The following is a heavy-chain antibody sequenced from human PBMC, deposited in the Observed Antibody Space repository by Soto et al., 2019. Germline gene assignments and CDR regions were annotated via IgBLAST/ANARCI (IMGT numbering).Heavy chain of an antibody. Sequence: EEQLVESGGGLVQPGGSLKPSCVVSQISFSSYWMTWVRQAPGKGLECVANINQDGSEKYYEDSVKGRFTISRDNTKNSLYLHMNCLRDEYTAVYYCATDLSWPNYWGHGTLVAFSS. J-gene: IGHJ4*01. V-gene: IGHV3-7*01. CDR1: QISFSSYW. CDR3: ATDLSWPNY. D-gene: IGHD2-15*01. CDR2: INQDGSEK.